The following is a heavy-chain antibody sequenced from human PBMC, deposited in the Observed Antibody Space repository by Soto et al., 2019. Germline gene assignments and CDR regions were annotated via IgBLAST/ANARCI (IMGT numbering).Heavy chain of an antibody. CDR1: GGSISSGGYY. CDR3: ARDSVVVSAVHGMDV. V-gene: IGHV4-31*03. D-gene: IGHD2-15*01. J-gene: IGHJ6*02. Sequence: QVQLQESGPGLVKPSETLSLTCTVSGGSISSGGYYWSWIRQHPGKGLEWIGYIYYSGSTYYSPSLKSRLSISVDTSKNQFSLKLSSVTAADTAVYYCARDSVVVSAVHGMDVWGQGTTVTVSS. CDR2: IYYSGST.